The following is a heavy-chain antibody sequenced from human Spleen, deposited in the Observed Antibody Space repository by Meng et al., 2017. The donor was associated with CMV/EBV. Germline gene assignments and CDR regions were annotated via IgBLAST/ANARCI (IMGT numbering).Heavy chain of an antibody. D-gene: IGHD6-13*01. CDR1: GYTFTGQY. CDR3: ARVHIAAAGYYYNGMDV. V-gene: IGHV1-2*02. CDR2: INPKSGST. Sequence: ASVKVSCKASGYTFTGQYMHWVRQAPGQGLEWMGWINPKSGSTNCAQKFQGRVTMTRDTSSSTAHMELSNLRSDDTAVYYCARVHIAAAGYYYNGMDVWGQGTTVTVSS. J-gene: IGHJ6*02.